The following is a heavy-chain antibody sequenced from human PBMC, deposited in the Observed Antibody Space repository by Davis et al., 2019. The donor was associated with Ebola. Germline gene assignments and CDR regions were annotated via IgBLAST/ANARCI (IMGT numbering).Heavy chain of an antibody. CDR3: AKDPSLESSSE. Sequence: GESLKISCVVSGFTFSDSGMHWVRQAPGKGLEWVADISFDDGKTKYYAASVKGRFSISRDNSKNTLFLQMNTLRVEDTAVYYCAKDPSLESSSEWGQGTLVTVSS. CDR1: GFTFSDSG. J-gene: IGHJ4*02. D-gene: IGHD6-13*01. CDR2: ISFDDGKTK. V-gene: IGHV3-30*18.